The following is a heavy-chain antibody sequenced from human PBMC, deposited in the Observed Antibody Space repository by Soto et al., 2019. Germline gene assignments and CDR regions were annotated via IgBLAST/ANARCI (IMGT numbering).Heavy chain of an antibody. CDR1: GASISGFY. Sequence: SETLSLTCTVSGASISGFYWSWIRKSAGKELEWIGRIYATGTTDYNPSLKSRVMMSVDTSKKQFSLKLRSVTAADTAVYYCVRDGTKTLRDWLDPWGQGISVTVSS. J-gene: IGHJ5*02. V-gene: IGHV4-4*07. CDR2: IYATGTT. D-gene: IGHD1-1*01. CDR3: VRDGTKTLRDWLDP.